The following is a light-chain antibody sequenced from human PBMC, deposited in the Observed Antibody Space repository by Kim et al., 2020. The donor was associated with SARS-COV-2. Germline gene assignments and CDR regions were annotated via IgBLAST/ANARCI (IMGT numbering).Light chain of an antibody. J-gene: IGLJ3*02. CDR2: YDS. CDR3: QVWDSSSDHRRV. CDR1: NIGSKS. Sequence: SYELTQPPSVPVAPGKTARITRGGNNIGSKSVHWYQQKPGQAPVLVIYYDSDRPSGIPERFSGSNSGNTATLTISRVEAGDEADYYCQVWDSSSDHRRVYGGGTKLTVL. V-gene: IGLV3-21*04.